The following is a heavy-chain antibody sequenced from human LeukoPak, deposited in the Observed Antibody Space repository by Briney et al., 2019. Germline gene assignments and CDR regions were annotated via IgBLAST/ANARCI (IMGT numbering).Heavy chain of an antibody. CDR1: GYSFTSYW. V-gene: IGHV5-51*01. D-gene: IGHD4-17*01. J-gene: IGHJ4*02. Sequence: GESLKISCKGSGYSFTSYWIGWVRQMPGKGLEWMGIIYPGDSDTRYSPSFRGQVTISADKSISTAYLQWSSLKASDTAMYYCARLDPPLDDYGDYGYFDYWGQGTLVTVSS. CDR2: IYPGDSDT. CDR3: ARLDPPLDDYGDYGYFDY.